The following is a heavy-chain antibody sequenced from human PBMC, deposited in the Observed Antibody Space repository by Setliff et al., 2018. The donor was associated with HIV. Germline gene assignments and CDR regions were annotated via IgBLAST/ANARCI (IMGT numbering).Heavy chain of an antibody. Sequence: SETLSLTCTVSGGSITSGSYYWSWIRQPAGKGLEWIGRIYSNGRTTHNPSLKSRVTISRDTSENQFSLRLSSVTAADTAMYYCARHPPYCSGGSCYRGRGYYFDYWGQGTLVTVSS. D-gene: IGHD2-15*01. CDR2: IYSNGRT. CDR1: GGSITSGSYY. J-gene: IGHJ4*02. CDR3: ARHPPYCSGGSCYRGRGYYFDY. V-gene: IGHV4-61*02.